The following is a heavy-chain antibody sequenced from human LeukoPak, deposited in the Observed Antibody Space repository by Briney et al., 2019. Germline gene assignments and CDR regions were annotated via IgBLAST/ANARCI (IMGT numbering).Heavy chain of an antibody. V-gene: IGHV3-23*01. Sequence: PGGSLRPSCDASGFTVSSYAMNWVRQAPGKGLEWVSVISASGDNTYYADSVKGRLTISRDNSKNTLYLQMNSLRAEDTALYYCARDWHAFCRYFDLWGRGTLVSDSS. CDR3: ARDWHAFCRYFDL. J-gene: IGHJ2*01. CDR1: GFTVSSYA. CDR2: ISASGDNT.